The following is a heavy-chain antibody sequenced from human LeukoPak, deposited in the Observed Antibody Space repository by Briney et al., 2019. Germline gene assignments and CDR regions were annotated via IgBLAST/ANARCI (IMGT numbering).Heavy chain of an antibody. CDR1: GFTFSSYS. V-gene: IGHV3-48*02. CDR3: ARAPPNDYDSAGYYAPFDC. J-gene: IGHJ4*02. CDR2: ISSSSTTM. D-gene: IGHD3-22*01. Sequence: PGGSLRLSCAASGFTFSSYSMNWVRQAPGEGLEWVSHISSSSTTMYYADSVKGRFTISRDNAKNSLYLQMSSLTDEDTAVYYCARAPPNDYDSAGYYAPFDCWGQGILVTVSS.